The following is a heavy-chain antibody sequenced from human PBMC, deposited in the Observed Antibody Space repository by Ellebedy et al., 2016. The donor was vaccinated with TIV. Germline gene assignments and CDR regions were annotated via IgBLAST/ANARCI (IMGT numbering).Heavy chain of an antibody. J-gene: IGHJ5*02. D-gene: IGHD3-3*01. CDR3: AGPRSGWYGH. V-gene: IGHV4-59*01. Sequence: MPGGSLRLSCTVSGGSMNTYYWSWMRQPPGKGLEWIGYIYYSGSTNYNPSLKSRVTISVDTTKNQFFLNLTSVTAADTALYYCAGPRSGWYGHWGQGILVTVSS. CDR1: GGSMNTYY. CDR2: IYYSGST.